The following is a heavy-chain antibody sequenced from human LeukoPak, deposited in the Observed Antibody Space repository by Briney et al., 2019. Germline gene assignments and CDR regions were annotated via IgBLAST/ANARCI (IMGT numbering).Heavy chain of an antibody. CDR1: GFTFSNYV. D-gene: IGHD1-26*01. J-gene: IGHJ6*03. V-gene: IGHV3-30-3*01. CDR3: ARDPYSGGYGDYYYYYMDL. Sequence: GGSLRLSCAASGFTFSNYVMHWIRQAPGKGLEWVGVIFYDGDSKHYADSVKGRFTISRDNAKNSLYLQMNSLRAEDTAVYYCARDPYSGGYGDYYYYYMDLWGQGTTVTISS. CDR2: IFYDGDSK.